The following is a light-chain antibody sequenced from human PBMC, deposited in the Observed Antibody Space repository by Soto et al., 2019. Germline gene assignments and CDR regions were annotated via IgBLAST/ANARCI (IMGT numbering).Light chain of an antibody. CDR1: SRDVGGYNY. CDR2: NVF. CDR3: SSYSNITTLDV. Sequence: QSVLTQPASVSGSPGQSITISCTGTSRDVGGYNYVSWYQKNPGKAPKLMIYNVFNRPSGVSDRFSGSKSGNTAPLTISGLQAEDEADYYCSSYSNITTLDVFGTGTKVTVL. J-gene: IGLJ1*01. V-gene: IGLV2-14*03.